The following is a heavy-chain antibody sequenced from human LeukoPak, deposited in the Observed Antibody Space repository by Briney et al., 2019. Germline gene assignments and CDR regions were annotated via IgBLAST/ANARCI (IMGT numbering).Heavy chain of an antibody. CDR2: ISYDGSNK. V-gene: IGHV3-30*18. CDR3: AKYHIAPLSMDV. CDR1: GFTFSSYG. J-gene: IGHJ6*02. Sequence: GRSLRLSCAASGFTFSSYGMHRVRQAPGKGLEWVAVISYDGSNKYYADSVKGRFTISRDNSKNTLYLQMNSLRAEDTAVYYCAKYHIAPLSMDVWGQGTTVTVSS. D-gene: IGHD6-13*01.